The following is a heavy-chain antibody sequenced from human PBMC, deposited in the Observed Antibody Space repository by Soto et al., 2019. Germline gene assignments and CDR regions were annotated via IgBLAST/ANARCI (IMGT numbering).Heavy chain of an antibody. CDR3: ARDKTTGLFDY. J-gene: IGHJ4*02. CDR1: GGSFSGYY. D-gene: IGHD1-7*01. Sequence: QVQLQQWGAGLLKPSETLSLTCAVYGGSFSGYYWTWIRQPPGTGLEWIGEMNHSGSTNYNPSLKSRVTISVDTSKNQFSLKLTSVTAADTAVYYCARDKTTGLFDYWGQGTLVTVSS. V-gene: IGHV4-34*01. CDR2: MNHSGST.